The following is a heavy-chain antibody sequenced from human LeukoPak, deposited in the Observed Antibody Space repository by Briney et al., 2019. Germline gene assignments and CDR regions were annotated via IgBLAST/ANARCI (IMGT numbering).Heavy chain of an antibody. CDR1: GYTLTGYY. V-gene: IGHV1-2*02. J-gene: IGHJ6*02. CDR3: ARDPFAMIVVVSGMDV. Sequence: GASVKVSCKASGYTLTGYYMHWVRQAPGQGLEWMGWINPNSGGTNYAQKFQGRVTMTRDTSISTAYMELSRLRSDDTAVYYCARDPFAMIVVVSGMDVWGQGTTVTVSS. CDR2: INPNSGGT. D-gene: IGHD3-22*01.